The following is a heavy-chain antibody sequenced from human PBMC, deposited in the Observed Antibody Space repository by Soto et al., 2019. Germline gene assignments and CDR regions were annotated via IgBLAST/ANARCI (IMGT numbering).Heavy chain of an antibody. J-gene: IGHJ6*02. CDR3: ARERTTISMDV. V-gene: IGHV1-8*01. CDR1: GYTFTSYD. Sequence: QVQLVQSGAEVKKPGASVKVSCKASGYTFTSYDINWVRQATGQGREWMGWMNPNSGNTGYAQKFQGSVNMNKNTSISTAYMELSSLRSEDTAVYYCARERTTISMDVWGQGTTVTVSS. D-gene: IGHD3-9*01. CDR2: MNPNSGNT.